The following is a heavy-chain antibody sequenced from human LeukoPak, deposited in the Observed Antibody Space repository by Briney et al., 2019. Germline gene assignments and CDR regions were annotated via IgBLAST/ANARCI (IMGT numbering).Heavy chain of an antibody. CDR1: GVSITSGSYY. J-gene: IGHJ4*01. V-gene: IGHV4-61*02. D-gene: IGHD6-13*01. CDR2: VHSSGDI. Sequence: SETLSLTCSVSGVSITSGSYYWGWIRQSAGKGLEWIGRVHSSGDIYHNAAFRSRAAVTGDASKNQFFLNLTSMAAGGTAVYYCARAWRNAAWYFDYWGDGILVTVSS. CDR3: ARAWRNAAWYFDY.